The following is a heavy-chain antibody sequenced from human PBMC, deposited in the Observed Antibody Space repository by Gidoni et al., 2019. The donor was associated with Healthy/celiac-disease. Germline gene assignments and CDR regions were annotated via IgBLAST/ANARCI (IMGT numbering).Heavy chain of an antibody. CDR1: GASISSYY. Sequence: QVQLQESGPGLGKPSETLHLTCTDSGASISSYYWTWIRQPPGKGVEWIGYIYYSGSTNYKPSLKSRVTISVDTSKNQFSLKLSSVTAADTAVYYCARVANSGWPNFDYWGQGTLVTVSS. CDR2: IYYSGST. CDR3: ARVANSGWPNFDY. D-gene: IGHD6-19*01. V-gene: IGHV4-59*01. J-gene: IGHJ4*02.